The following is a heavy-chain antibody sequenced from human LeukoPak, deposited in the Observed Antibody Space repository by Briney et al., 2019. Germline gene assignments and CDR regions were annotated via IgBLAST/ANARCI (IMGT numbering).Heavy chain of an antibody. V-gene: IGHV1-8*01. D-gene: IGHD2-2*01. CDR3: ARGGLGYCSSTSCPLDY. CDR1: GYTFTSYD. J-gene: IGHJ4*02. Sequence: GASVKVSCKASGYTFTSYDINWVRQATGQGLEWMGWMNPNSGNTGYAQKFQGRVTMTRNTSISTAYMELSSLRSEDTAVYYCARGGLGYCSSTSCPLDYWGQGTLVTVSS. CDR2: MNPNSGNT.